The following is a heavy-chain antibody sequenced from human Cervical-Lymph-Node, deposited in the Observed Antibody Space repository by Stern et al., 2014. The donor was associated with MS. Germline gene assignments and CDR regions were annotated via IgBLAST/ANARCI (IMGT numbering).Heavy chain of an antibody. Sequence: VQLVESGGGVVQFGMSLRLSCAVSGFTFSYYGMHWVRQAPGKGLEWVALISFDGSKQYYADSVKGRFTISRDNSKDTLYLQLSSLSAEDTAVYYCAKEYYNESDYPNYFDFWGQGTLVTVAS. V-gene: IGHV3-30*18. CDR3: AKEYYNESDYPNYFDF. CDR1: GFTFSYYG. CDR2: ISFDGSKQ. J-gene: IGHJ4*02. D-gene: IGHD3-10*01.